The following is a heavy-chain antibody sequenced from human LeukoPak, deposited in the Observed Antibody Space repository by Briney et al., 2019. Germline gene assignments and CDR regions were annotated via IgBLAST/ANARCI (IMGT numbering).Heavy chain of an antibody. V-gene: IGHV1-2*02. Sequence: GASVKVSCKASGYTFTGYYMHWVRQAPGQGLEWMGWINPNSGGTNYAQKFQGRVTMTGDTSISTAYMELSRLRSDDTAVYYCARAPDELLSKGGYWGQGTLVTVSS. J-gene: IGHJ4*02. CDR1: GYTFTGYY. D-gene: IGHD2-2*01. CDR2: INPNSGGT. CDR3: ARAPDELLSKGGY.